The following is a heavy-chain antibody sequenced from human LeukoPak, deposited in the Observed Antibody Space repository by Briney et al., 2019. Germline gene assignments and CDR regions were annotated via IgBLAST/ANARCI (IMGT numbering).Heavy chain of an antibody. CDR1: GFTFSSYG. D-gene: IGHD6-19*01. V-gene: IGHV3-30*03. J-gene: IGHJ6*03. CDR2: ISYDGSNK. Sequence: GRSLRLSCAASGFTFSSYGMHWVRQAPGKGLEWVAVISYDGSNKYYADSVKGRFTISRDNSKNTLYLQMNSLRAEDTAVYYCAREDSSGWYLYYYYYMDVWGKGTTVTVSS. CDR3: AREDSSGWYLYYYYYMDV.